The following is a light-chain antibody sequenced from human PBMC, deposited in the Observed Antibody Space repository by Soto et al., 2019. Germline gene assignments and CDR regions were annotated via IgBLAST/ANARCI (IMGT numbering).Light chain of an antibody. CDR1: STDVGGYDY. V-gene: IGLV2-11*01. Sequence: QSALSQPRSVSGSPGQSVTISCTGSSTDVGGYDYVSWYQQHPGKAPRVIIYDVTKRPSGVPDRFSGSKSGHTASLTISGLQSDDEADYFCCSYAGTYTYVFGTGTKVTVL. CDR3: CSYAGTYTYV. J-gene: IGLJ1*01. CDR2: DVT.